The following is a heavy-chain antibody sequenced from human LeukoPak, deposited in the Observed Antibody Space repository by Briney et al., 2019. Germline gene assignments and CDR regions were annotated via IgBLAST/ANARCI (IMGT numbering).Heavy chain of an antibody. D-gene: IGHD5-18*01. Sequence: GESLKISCKASGYTFTSYGISWVRQAPGQGLEWMGWISAYNGNTNYAQKLQGRVTMTTDTSTSTAYMELRSLRSDDTAVYYCARDFRRGTAMVTGYWGQGTLVTVSS. V-gene: IGHV1-18*01. J-gene: IGHJ4*02. CDR1: GYTFTSYG. CDR2: ISAYNGNT. CDR3: ARDFRRGTAMVTGY.